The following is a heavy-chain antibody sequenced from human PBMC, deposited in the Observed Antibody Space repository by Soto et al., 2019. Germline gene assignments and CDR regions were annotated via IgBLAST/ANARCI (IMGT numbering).Heavy chain of an antibody. CDR1: GDTFKNYA. Sequence: SVKVSCKTSGDTFKNYAITWVRQAPGQGLEWMGGVIPLFGTTDYAQKFQGRVTITADESTSTAYMELSSLRSEDTAVYYCARGGQYDILTGYGIPVDFWGQGTLVTVSS. V-gene: IGHV1-69*13. D-gene: IGHD3-9*01. CDR2: VIPLFGTT. CDR3: ARGGQYDILTGYGIPVDF. J-gene: IGHJ4*02.